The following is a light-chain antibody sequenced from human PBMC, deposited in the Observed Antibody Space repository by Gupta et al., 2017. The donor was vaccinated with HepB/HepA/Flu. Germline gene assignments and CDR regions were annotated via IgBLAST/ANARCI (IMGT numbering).Light chain of an antibody. CDR3: QQYSHWPRWT. CDR1: QSVSSS. J-gene: IGKJ1*01. Sequence: EIVMTQSPATLSVSPGERATLSCRASQSVSSSLAWYQQKPGQAPRLLIYGASTRATGIPARFSGSGSGTEFTLTIRSLQSEDFAVYYCQQYSHWPRWTFGQGTKVEIK. V-gene: IGKV3-15*01. CDR2: GAS.